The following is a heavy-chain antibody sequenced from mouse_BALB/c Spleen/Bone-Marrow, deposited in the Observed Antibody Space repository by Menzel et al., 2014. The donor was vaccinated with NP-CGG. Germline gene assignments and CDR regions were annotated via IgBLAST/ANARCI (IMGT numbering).Heavy chain of an antibody. J-gene: IGHJ4*01. V-gene: IGHV5-2*01. CDR3: ARHGFYYAMDY. Sequence: EVQGVESGGGLVQPGESLKLSCESNEYEFPSHDMSWVRKTPEKRLELVAAINSDGGITNYPDTVERRFTISRDNTKKTLYLQMSSLRSEDTALYYCARHGFYYAMDYWGQGTSVTVSS. CDR1: EYEFPSHD. CDR2: INSDGGIT.